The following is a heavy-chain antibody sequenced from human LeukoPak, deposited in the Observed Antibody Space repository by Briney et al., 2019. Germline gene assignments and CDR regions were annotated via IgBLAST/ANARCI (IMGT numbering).Heavy chain of an antibody. CDR3: AREWELLGFDY. Sequence: GASVKVSCKASGGTFSSYAISWVRQAPGQGLEWMGGIIPIFDTANYAQKFQGRVTITADESTSTAYMELSSLRSEDTAVYYCAREWELLGFDYWGQGTLVTVSS. CDR1: GGTFSSYA. CDR2: IIPIFDTA. V-gene: IGHV1-69*13. J-gene: IGHJ4*02. D-gene: IGHD1-26*01.